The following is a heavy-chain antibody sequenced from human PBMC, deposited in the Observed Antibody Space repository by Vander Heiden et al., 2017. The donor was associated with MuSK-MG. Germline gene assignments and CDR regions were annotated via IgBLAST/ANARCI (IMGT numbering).Heavy chain of an antibody. D-gene: IGHD6-13*01. CDR3: ARDSRYRNSWPFDY. V-gene: IGHV3-33*01. CDR1: GFTFSTYG. J-gene: IGHJ4*02. CDR2: LWDDGSKK. Sequence: QVQLVESGGGVVQSGRSLRPPCVASGFTFSTYGMHWVRQAPGKGPDLAGVLWDDGSKKYYADSVKGRFTISRDNSKDTLYLEMNSLRAEDTAVYFCARDSRYRNSWPFDYWGQGTLVTVSS.